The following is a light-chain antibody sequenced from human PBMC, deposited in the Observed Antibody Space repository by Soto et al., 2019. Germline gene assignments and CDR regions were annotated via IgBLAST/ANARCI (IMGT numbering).Light chain of an antibody. V-gene: IGLV8-61*01. CDR3: FLYMGSGILM. CDR2: STN. CDR1: SGSVSTNYH. Sequence: QAVVTQEPSFSVSPGGTVTLTCGLTSGSVSTNYHPSWYQQTPGQAPRTLIHSTNTRSSGVPDRFSVSILGNKAALTITGAEADDQSEYDCFLYMGSGILMFGGGTKLTVL. J-gene: IGLJ3*02.